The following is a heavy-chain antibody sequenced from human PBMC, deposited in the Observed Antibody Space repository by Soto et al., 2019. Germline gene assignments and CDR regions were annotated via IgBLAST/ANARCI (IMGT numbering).Heavy chain of an antibody. V-gene: IGHV4-4*02. CDR2: IYHSGST. CDR3: ASNQDFYDSSGYYY. J-gene: IGHJ4*02. Sequence: SETLSLTCAVSGGSISSSNWWSWVRQPPGKGLEWIGEIYHSGSTNYNPSLKSRVTISMDKSKNQFSLKLNSVTAADTAVYYCASNQDFYDSSGYYYWGQGTLVT. CDR1: GGSISSSNW. D-gene: IGHD3-22*01.